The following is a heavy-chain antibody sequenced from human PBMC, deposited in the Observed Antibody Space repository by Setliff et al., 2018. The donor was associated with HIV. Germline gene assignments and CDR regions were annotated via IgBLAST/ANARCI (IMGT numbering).Heavy chain of an antibody. V-gene: IGHV4-59*01. D-gene: IGHD3-16*01. CDR2: IYYSGST. Sequence: LSLTCTVSGGSISSYYWSWIRQPPGKGLGWIGYIYYSGSTNYNPSLKSRVTISVDTSRNHFSLKLISVTAADTAVYYCAREITYDYVWGSFRQGAFDIWGQGTLVTV. J-gene: IGHJ3*02. CDR3: AREITYDYVWGSFRQGAFDI. CDR1: GGSISSYY.